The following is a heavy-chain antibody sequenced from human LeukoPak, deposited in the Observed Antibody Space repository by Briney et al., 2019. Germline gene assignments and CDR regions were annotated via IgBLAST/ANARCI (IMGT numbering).Heavy chain of an antibody. Sequence: KTGGSLRLSCAASGFTFDDYGMNWVRQAPGKGLEWVSSISSSNNYIYYADSVKGRFTISRDNAKNSLYLQMNSLRAEDTAVYYCARGEVWFDPWGQGTLVTVSS. J-gene: IGHJ5*02. V-gene: IGHV3-21*01. D-gene: IGHD1-26*01. CDR3: ARGEVWFDP. CDR1: GFTFDDYG. CDR2: ISSSNNYI.